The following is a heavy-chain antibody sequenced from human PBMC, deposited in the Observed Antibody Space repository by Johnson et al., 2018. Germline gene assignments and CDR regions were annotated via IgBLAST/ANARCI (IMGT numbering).Heavy chain of an antibody. CDR3: ARAPIAAMGYFDC. V-gene: IGHV6-1*01. J-gene: IGHJ4*02. Sequence: VQLVETGPGLVKPSQTLSLTCAISGDNVSSNSAAWNWIRQSPSRGLEWLGRTFYRSSWFNDYAVSVKSRITIHPVKSKNQFSLHLTSVTPEDTAIYYCARAPIAAMGYFDCWGQGTLVTAAS. CDR1: GDNVSSNSAA. CDR2: TFYRSSWFN. D-gene: IGHD5-18*01.